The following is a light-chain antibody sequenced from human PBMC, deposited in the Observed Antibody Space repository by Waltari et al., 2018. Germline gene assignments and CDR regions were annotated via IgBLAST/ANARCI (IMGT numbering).Light chain of an antibody. CDR2: DVS. CDR3: SSYTSSGTLV. CDR1: SNDLGSYNY. Sequence: QSALTQPASVSGSPGQSITLPCSGTSNDLGSYNYISWYQQHPGRAPKLMIYDVSDRPSGLSDRFSGSKSGNTASLSISGLQAEDEADYYCSSYTSSGTLVFGGGTKLTVL. V-gene: IGLV2-14*03. J-gene: IGLJ2*01.